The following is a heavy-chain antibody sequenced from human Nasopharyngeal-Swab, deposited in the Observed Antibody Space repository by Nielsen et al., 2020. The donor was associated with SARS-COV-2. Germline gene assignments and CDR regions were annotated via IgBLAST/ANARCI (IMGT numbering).Heavy chain of an antibody. CDR2: IYYSGST. D-gene: IGHD3-22*01. CDR3: ARLPWTYYYDSSGFYSRYYYYGMDV. Sequence: GSLRLSCTVSGGSISSSSYYWGWIRQPPGTGLEWIGSIYYSGSTYYNPSLKIRVTISVDTSKNQFSLKLSSVTAADTAVYYCARLPWTYYYDSSGFYSRYYYYGMDVWGQGTTVTVSS. CDR1: GGSISSSSYY. J-gene: IGHJ6*02. V-gene: IGHV4-39*01.